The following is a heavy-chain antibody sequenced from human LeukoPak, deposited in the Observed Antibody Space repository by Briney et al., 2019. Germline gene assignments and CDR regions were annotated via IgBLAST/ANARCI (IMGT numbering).Heavy chain of an antibody. V-gene: IGHV3-21*01. CDR2: ISSSSSYI. J-gene: IGHJ4*02. D-gene: IGHD3-10*01. CDR3: VGLRRFGESY. Sequence: PGGSLRLSCAASGFTFSSYEMNWVRQAPGKGLEWVSSISSSSSYIYYADSVKGRFTISRDNAKNSLYLQMNSLRAEDTAVYYCVGLRRFGESYWGQGTLVTVSS. CDR1: GFTFSSYE.